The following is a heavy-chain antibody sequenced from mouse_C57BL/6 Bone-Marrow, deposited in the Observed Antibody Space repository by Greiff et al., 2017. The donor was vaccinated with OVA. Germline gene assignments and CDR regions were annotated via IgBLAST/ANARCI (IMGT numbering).Heavy chain of an antibody. J-gene: IGHJ4*01. CDR3: AKKAYGYPYAMDY. Sequence: QVQLQQSGPGLVQPSQSLSITCTVSGFSLTSYGVHWVRQSPGKGLEWLGVLWRGGSTDYNAAFMSRLSITKDNSKSQVFFKMNSLQADDTAIYYCAKKAYGYPYAMDYWGQGTSVTVSS. CDR1: GFSLTSYG. V-gene: IGHV2-5*01. CDR2: LWRGGST. D-gene: IGHD2-2*01.